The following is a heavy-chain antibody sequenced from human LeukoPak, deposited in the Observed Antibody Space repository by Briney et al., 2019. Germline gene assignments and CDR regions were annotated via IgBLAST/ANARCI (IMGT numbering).Heavy chain of an antibody. V-gene: IGHV3-30-3*01. CDR3: ARDHPESSGWSSLPYYYYGMDV. J-gene: IGHJ6*02. Sequence: AGGSLRLSCAASGFTFSSYAMHWVRQAPGKGLEWVAVISYHGSNKYYADSVKGRFTISRDNSKNTLYLQMNSLRAEDTAVYYCARDHPESSGWSSLPYYYYGMDVWGQGTTVTVSS. CDR1: GFTFSSYA. D-gene: IGHD6-19*01. CDR2: ISYHGSNK.